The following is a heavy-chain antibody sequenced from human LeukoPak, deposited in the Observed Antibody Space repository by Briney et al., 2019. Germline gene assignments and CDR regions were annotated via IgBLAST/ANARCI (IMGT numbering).Heavy chain of an antibody. CDR2: IYTSGST. J-gene: IGHJ5*02. Sequence: SETLSLTCTVSGGSISSYYWSWIRQPPGKGLEWIGYIYTSGSTNYNPSLKSRVTISVDTSKNQFSLKLSSVTAADTAVYYCARDFSTGRFDPWGQGTLVTVSS. CDR1: GGSISSYY. CDR3: ARDFSTGRFDP. V-gene: IGHV4-59*01. D-gene: IGHD2-2*01.